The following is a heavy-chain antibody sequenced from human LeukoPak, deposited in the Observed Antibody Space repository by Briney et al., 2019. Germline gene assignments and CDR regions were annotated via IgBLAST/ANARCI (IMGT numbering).Heavy chain of an antibody. CDR1: GFTFSSYW. J-gene: IGHJ6*03. V-gene: IGHV3-74*01. Sequence: GGSLRLSCAVSGFTFSSYWMHWVRQAPGKGLVWVSRINTDGSSTRYADSVKGRFTISRDNAKNTLYLQMNSLRAEDTAVYYCTTADYYYYYMDVWGKGTTVTVSS. CDR3: TTADYYYYYMDV. CDR2: INTDGSST. D-gene: IGHD1-14*01.